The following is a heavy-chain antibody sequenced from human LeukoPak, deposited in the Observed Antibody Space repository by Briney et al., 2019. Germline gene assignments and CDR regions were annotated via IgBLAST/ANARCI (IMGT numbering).Heavy chain of an antibody. CDR3: AKDRIAASGLSYYFDY. Sequence: GGALRLSCAASGFTFSSYVMSWVRQAPGKGLEWVSAISGSGGSTYYADSVKGRFTISRDNSKNTLYLQMNSLRAEDTAVYYCAKDRIAASGLSYYFDYWGQGTLVTVSS. CDR2: ISGSGGST. V-gene: IGHV3-23*01. D-gene: IGHD6-13*01. J-gene: IGHJ4*02. CDR1: GFTFSSYV.